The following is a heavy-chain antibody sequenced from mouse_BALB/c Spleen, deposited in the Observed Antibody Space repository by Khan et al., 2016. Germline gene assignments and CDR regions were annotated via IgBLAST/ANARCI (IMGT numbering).Heavy chain of an antibody. CDR2: IRNKANGYTT. CDR1: GFTFTDYY. J-gene: IGHJ4*01. Sequence: EVELVESGGGLVQPGGSLRLSCATSGFTFTDYYMSWVRQPPGKALEWLGFIRNKANGYTTEYSASVKGRFTISRDNSQSILYLQMNTLIAEDSATYYCASLMDYWGQGTSVTVSS. V-gene: IGHV7-3*02. CDR3: ASLMDY.